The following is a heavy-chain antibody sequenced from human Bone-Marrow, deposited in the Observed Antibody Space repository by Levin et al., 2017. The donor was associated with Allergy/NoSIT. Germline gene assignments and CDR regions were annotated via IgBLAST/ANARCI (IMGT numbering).Heavy chain of an antibody. D-gene: IGHD1-1*01. J-gene: IGHJ4*02. CDR3: ARLDGYSFDY. CDR2: ISYRGST. V-gene: IGHV4-31*03. CDR1: GGSISSAGYH. Sequence: SETLSLTCTVSGGSISSAGYHWTWIRQYPGKGLEWIGHISYRGSTYFNPSLKSRLTMSIDTSEQHFSLNLTSVSAADTAIYYCARLDGYSFDYWGQGALVTVSS.